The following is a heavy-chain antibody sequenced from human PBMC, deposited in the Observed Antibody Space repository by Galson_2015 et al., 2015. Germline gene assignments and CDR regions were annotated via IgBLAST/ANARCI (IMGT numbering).Heavy chain of an antibody. CDR3: ARGHSGWYFDY. V-gene: IGHV3-53*01. CDR1: GVTVSSNY. J-gene: IGHJ4*02. D-gene: IGHD6-19*01. CDR2: IYSGGST. Sequence: SLRIACAASGVTVSSNYMSWVRQAPGRGLEWVSVIYSGGSTYYADSVKGRFTISRDNSKNTLYLQMNSLRAEDTAVYYCARGHSGWYFDYWGQGTLVTVSS.